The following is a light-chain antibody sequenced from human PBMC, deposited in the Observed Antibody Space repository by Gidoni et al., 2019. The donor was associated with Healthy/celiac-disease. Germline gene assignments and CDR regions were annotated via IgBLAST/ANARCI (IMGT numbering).Light chain of an antibody. CDR2: DVS. J-gene: IGLJ1*01. V-gene: IGLV2-14*01. Sequence: QSALTQPASVSGSPGHSITISCTGTSSDVGGYNYVSWYQQLPGKAPKLMIYDVSNRPSGVSNRFSGSKSGNTASLTISGLQAEDEADYYCSSYTSSSTYVFGTGTKVTVL. CDR1: SSDVGGYNY. CDR3: SSYTSSSTYV.